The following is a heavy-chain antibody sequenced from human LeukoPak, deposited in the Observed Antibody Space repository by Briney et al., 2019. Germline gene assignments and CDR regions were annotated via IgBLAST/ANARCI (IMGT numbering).Heavy chain of an antibody. J-gene: IGHJ3*02. CDR1: GFTFSSYE. D-gene: IGHD5-24*01. V-gene: IGHV3-48*03. CDR2: ISSNGNTI. Sequence: GGSLRLSCVASGFTFSSYEMNWVRQAPGKGLEWVSYISSNGNTIHYADSVQGRFTVSRDNAKNSLFLQMNSLRAEDTAVYSCARGRDGYNSGAFDIWGQGTMVTVSS. CDR3: ARGRDGYNSGAFDI.